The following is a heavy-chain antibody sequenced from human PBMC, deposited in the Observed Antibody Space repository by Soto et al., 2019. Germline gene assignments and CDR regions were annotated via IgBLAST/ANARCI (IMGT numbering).Heavy chain of an antibody. CDR1: GGTFSSYA. D-gene: IGHD3-22*01. CDR2: IIPIFGTA. V-gene: IGHV1-69*13. J-gene: IGHJ4*02. CDR3: ARETYYYDSSGYYYRGPFDY. Sequence: GASVKVSCKASGGTFSSYAISWVRQAPGQGLEWMGGIIPIFGTANYAQKFQGRVTITADESTSTAYMELSSLRSEDTAVYYCARETYYYDSSGYYYRGPFDYWGQGTPVTVSS.